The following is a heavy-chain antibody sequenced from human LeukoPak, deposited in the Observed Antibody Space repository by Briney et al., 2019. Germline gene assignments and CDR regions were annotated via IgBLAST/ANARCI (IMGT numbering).Heavy chain of an antibody. CDR3: ARAGYSGYAMEGAFDY. V-gene: IGHV3-21*01. J-gene: IGHJ4*02. D-gene: IGHD5-12*01. Sequence: GGSLRLSCAASGFTFSSYSMSWVRQAPGKGLEWVSSISSSSSYRYYADSVKGRFTISRDNAKNSLYLQMNSLRAEDTAVYYCARAGYSGYAMEGAFDYWGQGTLVTVSS. CDR2: ISSSSSYR. CDR1: GFTFSSYS.